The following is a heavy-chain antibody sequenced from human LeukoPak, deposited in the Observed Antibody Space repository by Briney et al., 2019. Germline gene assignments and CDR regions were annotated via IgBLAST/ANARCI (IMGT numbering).Heavy chain of an antibody. D-gene: IGHD6-13*01. J-gene: IGHJ4*02. CDR3: ARGAAAFLYYFDY. Sequence: GGSLRLSCAASGFTFSDYYMSWIRQAPGKGLEWVSYISSSGSTICYADSVKGRFTISRDNAKNSLYLQMNSLRAEDTAVYYCARGAAAFLYYFDYWGQGTLVTVSS. CDR2: ISSSGSTI. CDR1: GFTFSDYY. V-gene: IGHV3-11*01.